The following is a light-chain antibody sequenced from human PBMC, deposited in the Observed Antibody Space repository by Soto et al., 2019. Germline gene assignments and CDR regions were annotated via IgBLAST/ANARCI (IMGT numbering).Light chain of an antibody. Sequence: DFQMTQSPSTLSASVGDRVTITCRASQNIRSRLAWFQQKPGKAPKLLIYDASSLESGVPQRFSGSGSGTEFTLTISSLQPDDFATYYCQQYNSYSSWTFGQGTKVEIK. CDR2: DAS. V-gene: IGKV1-5*01. CDR3: QQYNSYSSWT. CDR1: QNIRSR. J-gene: IGKJ1*01.